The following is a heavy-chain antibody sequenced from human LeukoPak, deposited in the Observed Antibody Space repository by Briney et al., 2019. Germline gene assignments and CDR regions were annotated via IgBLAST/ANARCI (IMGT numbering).Heavy chain of an antibody. CDR2: ISSSGSTI. J-gene: IGHJ4*02. D-gene: IGHD5-18*01. V-gene: IGHV3-48*03. CDR1: GFTFSSYE. CDR3: ARGVSWDKAMVLSFDY. Sequence: PPGGSLRLSCAASGFTFSSYEMNWVRQAPGKGLEWVSYISSSGSTICYADSVKGRFTISRDNAKNSLYLQMNSLRAEDTAVYYCARGVSWDKAMVLSFDYWGQGTLVTVSS.